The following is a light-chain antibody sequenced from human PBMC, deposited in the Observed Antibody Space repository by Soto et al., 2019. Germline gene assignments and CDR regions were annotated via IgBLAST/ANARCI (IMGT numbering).Light chain of an antibody. CDR1: SSDFGGYNY. J-gene: IGLJ1*01. CDR3: SSYRSSSTSYV. V-gene: IGLV2-14*01. CDR2: DVS. Sequence: QSVLTQPASVSGSLGQSITISCTGTSSDFGGYNYVSWYQQHPGKAPKLMVYDVSNRPSGVSNRFSGSKSGNTATLTISGLQAEDEADYYCSSYRSSSTSYVSATGTKVTVL.